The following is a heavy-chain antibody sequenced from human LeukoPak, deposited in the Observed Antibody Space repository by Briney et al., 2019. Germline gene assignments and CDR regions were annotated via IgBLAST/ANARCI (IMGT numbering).Heavy chain of an antibody. CDR2: ISAYNGNT. Sequence: SVKVSCKASGYTFTSYGISWVRQAPGQGLEWMGWISAYNGNTNYAQKLQGRVTMTTDTSTSTAYMELRSLRSDDTAVYYCARDALGYYDYVWGSYTYYYMDVWGKGTTVTVSS. V-gene: IGHV1-18*01. D-gene: IGHD3-16*01. CDR3: ARDALGYYDYVWGSYTYYYMDV. J-gene: IGHJ6*03. CDR1: GYTFTSYG.